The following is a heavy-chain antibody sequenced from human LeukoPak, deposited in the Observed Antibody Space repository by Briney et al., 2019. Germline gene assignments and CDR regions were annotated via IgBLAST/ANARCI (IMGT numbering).Heavy chain of an antibody. CDR1: GGSISSSSYY. CDR3: ARGQPRITMVRGANRTRRGSYYFDY. V-gene: IGHV4-39*02. D-gene: IGHD3-10*01. CDR2: IYYSGST. Sequence: SETLSLTCTVSGGSISSSSYYWGWIRQPPGKGLEWIGSIYYSGSTYYNPSLKSRVTISVDTSKNQFSLKLSSVTAADTAVYYCARGQPRITMVRGANRTRRGSYYFDYWGQGTLVTVSS. J-gene: IGHJ4*02.